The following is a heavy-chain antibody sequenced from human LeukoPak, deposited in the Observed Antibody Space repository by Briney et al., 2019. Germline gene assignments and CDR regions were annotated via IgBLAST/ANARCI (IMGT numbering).Heavy chain of an antibody. D-gene: IGHD3-3*01. Sequence: GGSLRLSCAASGFTFSSYSMNRVRQAPGKGLEWVSYISSSSSTIYYADSVKGRFTISRDNATNSLFLQMNSLRAEDTAVYYCAREDRFWSGYDYYYYYYMDVWGKGTTVTVSS. J-gene: IGHJ6*03. CDR1: GFTFSSYS. CDR3: AREDRFWSGYDYYYYYYMDV. V-gene: IGHV3-48*01. CDR2: ISSSSSTI.